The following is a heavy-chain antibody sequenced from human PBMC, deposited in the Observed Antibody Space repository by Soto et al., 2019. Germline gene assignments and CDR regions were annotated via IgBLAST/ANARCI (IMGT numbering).Heavy chain of an antibody. V-gene: IGHV3-15*07. Sequence: GGSLRLSCAASGFTFSNAWMNWVRQAPGKGLEWVGRIKSKTDGGTTDYAAPVKGRFTISRDDSKNTLYLQMNSLKTEDTAVYYCTTQNPEIILRYFDWLPKIGMDVWGQGTTVTVSS. CDR1: GFTFSNAW. CDR3: TTQNPEIILRYFDWLPKIGMDV. CDR2: IKSKTDGGTT. D-gene: IGHD3-9*01. J-gene: IGHJ6*02.